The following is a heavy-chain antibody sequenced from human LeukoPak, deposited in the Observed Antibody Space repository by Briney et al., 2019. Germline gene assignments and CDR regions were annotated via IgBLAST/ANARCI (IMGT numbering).Heavy chain of an antibody. Sequence: PGGSLRLSCAASGFTVGSTYMSWVRQAPGKGLEWVSAIYSGGSTYYADSAKGRFTISRDNAKNSLYLQMNSLRAEDTAVYYCARDGSRFCSSTSCYSGYYYYGMDVWGQGTTVTVSS. V-gene: IGHV3-53*01. CDR3: ARDGSRFCSSTSCYSGYYYYGMDV. CDR1: GFTVGSTY. J-gene: IGHJ6*02. CDR2: IYSGGST. D-gene: IGHD2-2*01.